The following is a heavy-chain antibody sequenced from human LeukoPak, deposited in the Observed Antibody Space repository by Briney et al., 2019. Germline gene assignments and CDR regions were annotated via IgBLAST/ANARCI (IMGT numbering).Heavy chain of an antibody. CDR2: INPYSGDT. J-gene: IGHJ4*02. D-gene: IGHD1-26*01. CDR1: GYTFTGYY. CDR3: ARVAMSGIGSDDF. V-gene: IGHV1-2*02. Sequence: GASVKVSCRASGYTFTGYYVHWVRQAPGQGLEWMGWINPYSGDTNYAQKFQGRVTMTRDTSISTAYMELSSLKSDDTAVYYCARVAMSGIGSDDFWGQGTLVTASS.